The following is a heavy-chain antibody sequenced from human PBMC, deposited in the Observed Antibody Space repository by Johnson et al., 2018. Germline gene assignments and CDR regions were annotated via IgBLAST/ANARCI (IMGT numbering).Heavy chain of an antibody. CDR2: IIPKFDTA. D-gene: IGHD3-16*01. Sequence: QVQLVESGAEVKKPGSSVKVSCKATGGTFKSYAITWLRQAPGQGLEWMGGIIPKFDTANYAQKFQDRVTITADESTSTAYMELSSLRAEDTAVYHCARGLSDKTDWGQGTLVTVSS. CDR1: GGTFKSYA. J-gene: IGHJ1*01. V-gene: IGHV1-69*01. CDR3: ARGLSDKTD.